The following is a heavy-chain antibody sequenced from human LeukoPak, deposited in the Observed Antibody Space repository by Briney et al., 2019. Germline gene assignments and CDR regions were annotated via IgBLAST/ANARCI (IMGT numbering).Heavy chain of an antibody. D-gene: IGHD5-18*01. CDR3: ARRRGDGYSYGVRDAFDM. Sequence: SEALSLTCMVSVGSISTTSTYWGWIRQPPRKGLEWIGTIYYSGSSYYNPSLKSRVPIFVDTSKNQFSLKLSSVTAADTAVFYCARRRGDGYSYGVRDAFDMWGQGTMVTVSS. V-gene: IGHV4-39*01. J-gene: IGHJ3*02. CDR2: IYYSGSS. CDR1: VGSISTTSTY.